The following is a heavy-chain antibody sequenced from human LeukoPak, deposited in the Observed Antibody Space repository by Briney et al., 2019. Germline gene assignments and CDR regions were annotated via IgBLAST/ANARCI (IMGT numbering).Heavy chain of an antibody. V-gene: IGHV4-30-2*01. CDR2: IYHSGST. D-gene: IGHD2-2*01. CDR1: GGSISSGGYY. Sequence: SETLSLTCTVSGGSISSGGYYWSWIRQPPGKGLEWIGYIYHSGSTYYNPSLKSRVTISVDRSKNQFSLKLSSVTAADTAVYYCARAKSSTSCYHYWGQGTLVTVSS. CDR3: ARAKSSTSCYHY. J-gene: IGHJ4*02.